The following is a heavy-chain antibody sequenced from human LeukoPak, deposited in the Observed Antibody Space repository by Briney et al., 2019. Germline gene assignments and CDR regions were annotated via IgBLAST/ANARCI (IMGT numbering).Heavy chain of an antibody. CDR2: ISSSGSTI. J-gene: IGHJ4*02. Sequence: GGSLRLSCAASGFTFSTYNMNWVRQAPGKGLEWVSYISSSGSTIFYADSVKGRFTISRDNAKNSLYLQMNSLRDEDTAVYYCANTYFFSSWGQGTLVTVSS. CDR1: GFTFSTYN. D-gene: IGHD3-10*01. V-gene: IGHV3-48*02. CDR3: ANTYFFSS.